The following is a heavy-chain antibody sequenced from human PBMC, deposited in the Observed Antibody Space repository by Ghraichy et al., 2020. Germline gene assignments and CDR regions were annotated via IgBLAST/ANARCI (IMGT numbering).Heavy chain of an antibody. J-gene: IGHJ6*02. V-gene: IGHV1-18*01. CDR2: ISAYNGNT. CDR3: AVSVYYYYYGMDV. Sequence: ASVKVSCKASGYTFTSYGISWVRQAPGQGLEWMGWISAYNGNTNYAQKLQGRVTMTTDTSTSTAYMELRSLRSDDTAVYYCAVSVYYYYYGMDVWGQGTTVTVSS. CDR1: GYTFTSYG.